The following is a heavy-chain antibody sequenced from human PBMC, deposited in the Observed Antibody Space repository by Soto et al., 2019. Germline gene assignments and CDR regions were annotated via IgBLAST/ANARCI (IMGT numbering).Heavy chain of an antibody. CDR3: ARDLDANYYDSSGYYGFGY. CDR1: GGSISSGGYY. Sequence: CTVSGGSISSGGYYWSWIRQHPGKGLEWIGYIYYSGSTYYNPSLKSRVTISVDTSKNQFSLKLSSVTAADTAVYYCARDLDANYYDSSGYYGFGYWGQGTLVTVSS. CDR2: IYYSGST. J-gene: IGHJ4*02. D-gene: IGHD3-22*01. V-gene: IGHV4-31*03.